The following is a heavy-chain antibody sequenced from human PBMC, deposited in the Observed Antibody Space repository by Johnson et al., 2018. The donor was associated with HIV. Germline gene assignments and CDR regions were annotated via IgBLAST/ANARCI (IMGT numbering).Heavy chain of an antibody. J-gene: IGHJ3*02. CDR1: GFAVSNNY. V-gene: IGHV3-53*01. CDR3: ARLFYGDDAFDI. D-gene: IGHD4-17*01. Sequence: VQLVESGGGLVQPGGSLRLSCAVSGFAVSNNYMSWVRQAPGQGLEWVSVIYSGGSTYYADSVKGRFTISRDNSKNTLYLQMNSLRAEDTAVYYCARLFYGDDAFDIWGQGTMVTVSS. CDR2: IYSGGST.